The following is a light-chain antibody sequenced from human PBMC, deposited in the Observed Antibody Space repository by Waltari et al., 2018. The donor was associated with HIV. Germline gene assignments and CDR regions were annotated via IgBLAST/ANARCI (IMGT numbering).Light chain of an antibody. J-gene: IGLJ3*02. CDR1: KLGDKY. V-gene: IGLV3-1*01. CDR2: QYS. CDR3: QAWDSNTWV. Sequence: SYELTQPPSVSVSPGQTASITCSGDKLGDKYACWYHQKPGQSPVLVIYQYSKRPSGIPERFSGSNSGNTATLTISGTQAMDEADYYCQAWDSNTWVFGGGTKLTVL.